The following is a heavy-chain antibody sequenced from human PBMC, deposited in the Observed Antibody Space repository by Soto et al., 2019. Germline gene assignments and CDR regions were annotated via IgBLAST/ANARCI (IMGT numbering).Heavy chain of an antibody. J-gene: IGHJ4*02. CDR2: MNPNSGNT. V-gene: IGHV1-8*01. Sequence: GASVKVSCKASGYTFTSYDINWVRQATGQGLEWMGWMNPNSGNTGYAQKFQGRVTMTRNTSISTAYMELSSLRSEDTAVYYCARGLRIAVADPFDYWGQGTLGTVSS. CDR1: GYTFTSYD. CDR3: ARGLRIAVADPFDY. D-gene: IGHD6-19*01.